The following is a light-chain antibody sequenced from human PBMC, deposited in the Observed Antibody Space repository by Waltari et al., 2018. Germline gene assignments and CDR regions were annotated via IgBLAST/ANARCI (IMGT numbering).Light chain of an antibody. J-gene: IGKJ3*01. CDR1: RSALYNSNKKNY. CDR3: QQYYGTPPT. Sequence: DIVITQSPESLTVSLGERATISGKSSRSALYNSNKKNYLAWYQQKPRQPPKLIIKWASTRESGVPDRFTGSGSGTDFTLTINSLQAEDVAVYFCQQYYGTPPTFGPGTKVEIK. V-gene: IGKV4-1*01. CDR2: WAS.